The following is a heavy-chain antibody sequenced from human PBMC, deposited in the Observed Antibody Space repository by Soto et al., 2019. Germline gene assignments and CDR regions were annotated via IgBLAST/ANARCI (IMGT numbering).Heavy chain of an antibody. CDR3: ARGRPGRSSGWYNY. Sequence: SETLSLTCAVYGGSFSGYYWSWIRQPPGKGLEWIGEINPSGSTNYDPSLKSRVTISVDTSKNQFSLNLSSVTAADTAVYYCARGRPGRSSGWYNYWGQGTLVTVSS. V-gene: IGHV4-34*01. D-gene: IGHD6-19*01. CDR1: GGSFSGYY. CDR2: INPSGST. J-gene: IGHJ4*02.